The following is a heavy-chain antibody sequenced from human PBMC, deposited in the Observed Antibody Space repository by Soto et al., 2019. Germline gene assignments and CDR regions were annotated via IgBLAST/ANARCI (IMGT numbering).Heavy chain of an antibody. V-gene: IGHV4-31*03. D-gene: IGHD3-16*01. Sequence: QVQLQESGPGLVKPSQTLSLTCSVSGGSISRGDYYWSWIRQHPGRGLEWIGYLYHSGSTYYNPSLKTRVFISLGTSKSQCSLKLSSVTAADTAVYRCARVGSDFYAFDIWGQGTMVTVSS. CDR1: GGSISRGDYY. CDR2: LYHSGST. J-gene: IGHJ3*02. CDR3: ARVGSDFYAFDI.